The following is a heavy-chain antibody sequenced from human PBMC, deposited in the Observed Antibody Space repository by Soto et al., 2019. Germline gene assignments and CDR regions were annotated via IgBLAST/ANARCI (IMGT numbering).Heavy chain of an antibody. CDR2: IYPKEDRA. V-gene: IGHV1-18*01. D-gene: IGHD5-12*01. CDR1: GYIFKNYG. J-gene: IGHJ4*02. CDR3: ARDSDYDIDY. Sequence: QVQLVQSGAEVQKPGASVKVSCKTSGYIFKNYGISWVRQAPGQGLEWMGWIYPKEDRANFAQNFQGRVTLTTDTPQSTAYIELRSLRFDDSAVYFCARDSDYDIDYWGQGTLVTVSS.